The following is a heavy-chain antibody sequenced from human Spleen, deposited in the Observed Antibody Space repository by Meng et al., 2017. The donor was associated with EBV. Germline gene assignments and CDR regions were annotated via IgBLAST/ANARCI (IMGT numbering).Heavy chain of an antibody. CDR1: GFTFTNYY. CDR2: INPRGGTA. Sequence: QGQLLQAGAEVKKPGASVKVSCKASGFTFTNYYIHWVRRAPGQGLEWLGIINPRGGTATYALKFQGRVTMTRDTSTSTVYMAVSSLRSEDTAIYYCARDQDAGGVPGFDSWGQGTLVTVSS. CDR3: ARDQDAGGVPGFDS. V-gene: IGHV1-46*01. D-gene: IGHD2-8*02. J-gene: IGHJ4*02.